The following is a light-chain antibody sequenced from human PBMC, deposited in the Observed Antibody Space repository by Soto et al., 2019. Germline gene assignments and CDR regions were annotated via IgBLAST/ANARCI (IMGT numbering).Light chain of an antibody. CDR3: QQYNSYPYT. V-gene: IGKV1-5*03. Sequence: DIQMTQSPSTLSASVGDRVTITCRASQSITSWLAWYQQKPGKAPKLLIYKASTLESGVPSRFSGSGSGTEFTLTISSLQPDDFATYYCQQYNSYPYTFGQGTKLEIK. J-gene: IGKJ2*01. CDR2: KAS. CDR1: QSITSW.